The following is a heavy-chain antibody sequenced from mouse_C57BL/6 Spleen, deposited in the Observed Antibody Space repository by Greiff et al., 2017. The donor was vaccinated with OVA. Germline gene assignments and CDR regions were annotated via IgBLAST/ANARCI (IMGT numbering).Heavy chain of an antibody. J-gene: IGHJ1*03. Sequence: VHLVESGAELARPGASVKMSCKASGYTFTSYTMHWVKQRPGQGLEWIGYINPSSGYTKYNQKFKDKATLTADKSSSTAYMQLSSLTSEDSAVYYCARGSEGYFDVWGTGTTVTVSS. CDR2: INPSSGYT. V-gene: IGHV1-4*01. CDR3: ARGSEGYFDV. CDR1: GYTFTSYT.